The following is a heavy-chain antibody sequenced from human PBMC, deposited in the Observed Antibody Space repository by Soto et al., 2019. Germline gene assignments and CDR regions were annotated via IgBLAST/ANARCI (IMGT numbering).Heavy chain of an antibody. Sequence: QVQLVQSGAEVKKPGSSVKVSCKASGGTFSSYAISWVRQAPGQGLEWMGGIIPIFGTANYAQKFQGRVTITADESTSTAYMELSSLRSEDTAVYYCARESGSITMVRGVIRSFDPWGLGTLVTVSS. CDR1: GGTFSSYA. CDR2: IIPIFGTA. V-gene: IGHV1-69*01. D-gene: IGHD3-10*01. J-gene: IGHJ5*02. CDR3: ARESGSITMVRGVIRSFDP.